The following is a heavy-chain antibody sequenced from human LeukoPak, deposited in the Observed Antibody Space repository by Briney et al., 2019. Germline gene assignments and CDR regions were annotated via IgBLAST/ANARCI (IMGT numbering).Heavy chain of an antibody. CDR3: ARSDILTGYYGLDY. D-gene: IGHD3-9*01. J-gene: IGHJ4*02. CDR2: IWYDGSNK. CDR1: GFTFSSYG. V-gene: IGHV3-33*01. Sequence: QSGGSLRLSCAASGFTFSSYGMHWVRQAPGKGLEWVAVIWYDGSNKYYADSVKGRFTISRDNSKNTLYLQMNSLRAEDTAVYYCARSDILTGYYGLDYWGQGTLVTVSS.